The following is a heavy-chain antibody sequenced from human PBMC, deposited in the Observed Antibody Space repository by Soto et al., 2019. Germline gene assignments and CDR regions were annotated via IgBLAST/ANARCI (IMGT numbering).Heavy chain of an antibody. CDR3: AARTSSCYNY. CDR1: GGSISSNTYY. D-gene: IGHD6-13*01. V-gene: IGHV4-39*01. CDR2: IYYSGNT. J-gene: IGHJ4*02. Sequence: SETLSLTCTVSGGSISSNTYYWGWIRQPPGKGLEWIVSIYYSGNTYYNPSLKRRGTISVDTSKNQCSRKLTSVTAADTAVSYCAARTSSCYNYWGQGTLVTVSS.